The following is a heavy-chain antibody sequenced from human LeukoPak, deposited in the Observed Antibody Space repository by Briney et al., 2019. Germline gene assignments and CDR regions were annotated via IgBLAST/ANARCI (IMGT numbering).Heavy chain of an antibody. CDR3: ARDVREQWLAHFTFDY. J-gene: IGHJ4*02. D-gene: IGHD6-19*01. Sequence: ASVKVSCKPSGGTFSISAINWVRQAPGQGLEWMGGILPIFGTTKYSQKFQGRVTFTADESTSTVYMELRSLRSDDTAVYYCARDVREQWLAHFTFDYWGQGTLVTVSS. CDR1: GGTFSISA. CDR2: ILPIFGTT. V-gene: IGHV1-69*01.